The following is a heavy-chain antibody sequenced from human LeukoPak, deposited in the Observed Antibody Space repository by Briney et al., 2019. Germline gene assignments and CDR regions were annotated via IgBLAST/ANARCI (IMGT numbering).Heavy chain of an antibody. CDR3: ARAPTIFGVVITDSYYYYGMDV. D-gene: IGHD3-3*01. V-gene: IGHV5-51*01. CDR2: IYPGDSDT. CDR1: GYSFTSYW. Sequence: GESLKISCKGSGYSFTSYWIGWVRQMPGKGLEWMGIIYPGDSDTRYSPSFQGQVTISADKSTSTAYLQWSSLKDSDTAMYYCARAPTIFGVVITDSYYYYGMDVWGQGTTVTVSS. J-gene: IGHJ6*02.